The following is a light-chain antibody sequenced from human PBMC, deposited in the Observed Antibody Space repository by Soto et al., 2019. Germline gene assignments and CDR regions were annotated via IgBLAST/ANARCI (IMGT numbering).Light chain of an antibody. CDR2: QDS. CDR1: KLGDKY. J-gene: IGLJ2*01. Sequence: SYELTQPPSVSVVPGQTASITCSGDKLGDKYACWYQQKPGQSPVLVIYQDSKRPSGIPERFSGSNSGNTATLTISGTQAMDEADYYCQAWDSSTHVVFGGGTKLTVL. CDR3: QAWDSSTHVV. V-gene: IGLV3-1*01.